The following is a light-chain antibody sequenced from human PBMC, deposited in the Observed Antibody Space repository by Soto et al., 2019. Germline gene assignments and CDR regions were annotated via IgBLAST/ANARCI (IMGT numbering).Light chain of an antibody. V-gene: IGKV1-5*01. Sequence: DIQMTQSPSTLSASVGDRVTITCRASQIISNWLAWYQQKPGKAPKLLIYDASSLESGVPSRFSGSGSGTEFTLTISSLQPDDFATYYCQHYNSYSTFGQGTKVEIK. CDR3: QHYNSYST. J-gene: IGKJ1*01. CDR2: DAS. CDR1: QIISNW.